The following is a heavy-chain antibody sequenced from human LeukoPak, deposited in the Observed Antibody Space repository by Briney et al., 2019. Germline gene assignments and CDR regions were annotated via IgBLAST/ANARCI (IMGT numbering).Heavy chain of an antibody. CDR3: ASGENFDWPPFDY. D-gene: IGHD3-9*01. CDR1: GYTFTGYY. CDR2: INPNSGGT. J-gene: IGHJ4*02. Sequence: GASVKVSCKASGYTFTGYYMQWVRQASGQGLEWMGWINPNSGGTNYAQKFQGRVTMTRDTSISTAYMELSRLRSDDTAVYYCASGENFDWPPFDYWGQGTLVTVSS. V-gene: IGHV1-2*02.